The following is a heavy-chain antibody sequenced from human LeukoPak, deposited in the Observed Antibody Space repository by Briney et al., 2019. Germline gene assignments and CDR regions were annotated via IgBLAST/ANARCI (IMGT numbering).Heavy chain of an antibody. D-gene: IGHD3-10*01. CDR1: GGSISSSSYY. V-gene: IGHV4-39*01. J-gene: IGHJ4*02. CDR2: IYYRGST. CDR3: ARLDYYGSGSYYAGDY. Sequence: PSETLSLTCTVSGGSISSSSYYWGWIRQPPGKGLEWIGSIYYRGSTYYNPSLKSRVTISVDTSKNQFSLKLSSVTAADTAVYYCARLDYYGSGSYYAGDYWGQGTLVTVSS.